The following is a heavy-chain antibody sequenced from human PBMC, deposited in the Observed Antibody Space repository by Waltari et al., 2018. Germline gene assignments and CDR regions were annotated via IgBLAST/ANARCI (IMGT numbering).Heavy chain of an antibody. D-gene: IGHD4-4*01. V-gene: IGHV1-69*05. J-gene: IGHJ6*02. CDR2: IIPIFGTA. CDR1: GGTFSSYA. Sequence: QVQLVQSGAEVKKPGSSVKVSCKASGGTFSSYAISWVRQAPGQGLEWMGGIIPIFGTANYAQKFQGRVTITTDESTSTAYMELSSLRSEDTAVYYCASGRTTVTALYYYGMDVWGQGTTVTVSS. CDR3: ASGRTTVTALYYYGMDV.